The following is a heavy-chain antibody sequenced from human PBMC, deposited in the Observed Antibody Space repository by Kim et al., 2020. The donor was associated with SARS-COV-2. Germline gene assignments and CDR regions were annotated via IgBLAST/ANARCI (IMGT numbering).Heavy chain of an antibody. D-gene: IGHD3-3*02. J-gene: IGHJ3*01. Sequence: YNDYAVSVKSRITISPDTSKNQFSLQLNSVTPEETAVYYCARGHFYAFDSWGQGTMVTVSS. CDR2: YN. CDR3: ARGHFYAFDS. V-gene: IGHV6-1*01.